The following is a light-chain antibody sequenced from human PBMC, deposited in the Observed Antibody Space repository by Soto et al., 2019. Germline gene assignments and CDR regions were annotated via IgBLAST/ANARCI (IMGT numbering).Light chain of an antibody. CDR1: QSVSSN. V-gene: IGKV3-15*01. CDR2: GAS. CDR3: QHYNEWPPWT. J-gene: IGKJ1*01. Sequence: EKVMTQSPCTLSVSQGERATLSCRASQSVSSNLAWYQQNPGQAPRLLIFGASTRATGTTARFSGSGSGTEFTLTISSLQSEDFAIYYCQHYNEWPPWTFGQGTNVAIK.